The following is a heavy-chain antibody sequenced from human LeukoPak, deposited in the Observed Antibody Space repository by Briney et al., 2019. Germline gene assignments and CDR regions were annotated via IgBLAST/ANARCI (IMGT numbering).Heavy chain of an antibody. CDR2: NSGSGGET. CDR1: GFTFRRYG. CDR3: VKDPGRNSWDFAY. D-gene: IGHD3-10*01. V-gene: IGHV3-23*01. J-gene: IGHJ4*02. Sequence: GGSLRLSCAASGFTFRRYGMSWVRQAPGKGLEWVASNSGSGGETQYADSVKGRFIISRDISKSTLYVQMNSLRDEDTAVYYCVKDPGRNSWDFAYWGQGTLVTVSS.